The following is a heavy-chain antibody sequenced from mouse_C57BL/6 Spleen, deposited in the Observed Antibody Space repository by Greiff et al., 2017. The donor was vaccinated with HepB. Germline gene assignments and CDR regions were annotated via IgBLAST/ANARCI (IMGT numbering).Heavy chain of an antibody. J-gene: IGHJ1*03. Sequence: VQLQQSVAELVRPGASVKLSCTASGFNIKNTYMHWVKQRPEQGLEWIGRIDPANGNTKYAPKFQGKATITADTSSNTAYLQLSSLTSEDTAIYYCAREWYYGSSYVYWYFDVWGTGTTVTVSS. D-gene: IGHD1-1*01. CDR1: GFNIKNTY. CDR3: AREWYYGSSYVYWYFDV. CDR2: IDPANGNT. V-gene: IGHV14-3*01.